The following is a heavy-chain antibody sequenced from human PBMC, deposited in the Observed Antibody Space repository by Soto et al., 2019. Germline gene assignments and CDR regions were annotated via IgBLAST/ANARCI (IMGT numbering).Heavy chain of an antibody. CDR3: ARATMGTLDY. J-gene: IGHJ4*02. Sequence: EVQLVESGGGLVQPGASLTLSCAASGFTFSSSWMYWVRQTPAKGLVWASRINPDGSATNYADSVKGRFTISRDNAKNTLYLQINSLGAEDSAVYYCARATMGTLDYWGQGTLVTVSS. V-gene: IGHV3-74*01. CDR1: GFTFSSSW. CDR2: INPDGSAT. D-gene: IGHD7-27*01.